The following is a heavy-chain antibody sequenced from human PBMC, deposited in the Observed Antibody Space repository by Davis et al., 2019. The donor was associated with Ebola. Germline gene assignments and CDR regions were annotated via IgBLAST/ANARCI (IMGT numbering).Heavy chain of an antibody. D-gene: IGHD6-19*01. J-gene: IGHJ3*01. CDR2: ISSSSSYT. Sequence: GESLKISCAASGFTFSDYYMSWIRQAPGKGLEWVSYISSSSSYTNYAHSVKGRFTISRDNSKNTLHLQMNSLRVEDTAIYYCAKDTSNVWFDVWGQGTMVTVSS. CDR1: GFTFSDYY. V-gene: IGHV3-11*05. CDR3: AKDTSNVWFDV.